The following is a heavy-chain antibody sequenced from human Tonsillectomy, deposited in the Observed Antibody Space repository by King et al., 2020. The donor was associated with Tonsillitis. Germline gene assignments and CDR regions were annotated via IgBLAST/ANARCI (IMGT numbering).Heavy chain of an antibody. CDR3: ARSVSGSFDY. D-gene: IGHD1-26*01. J-gene: IGHJ4*02. Sequence: LQLQESGPGVVKPSETLSLTCTVSGGSISSSDHYWAWIRQPPGQGLEWIGYMYYSGTIFYNPSLKSRITISGGTSENRFSLKLSSVTAADTAVYFCARSVSGSFDYWGQGALVTVSS. CDR2: MYYSGTI. CDR1: GGSISSSDHY. V-gene: IGHV4-39*01.